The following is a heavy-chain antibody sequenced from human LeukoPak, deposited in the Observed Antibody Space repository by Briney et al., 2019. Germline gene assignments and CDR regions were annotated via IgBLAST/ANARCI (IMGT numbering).Heavy chain of an antibody. Sequence: AASVKVSCKASGGTFSSYGISWVRQAPGQGLEWMGGIIPIFGTANYAQKFQGRVTITADKSTSTAYMELSSLRSEDTAVYYCASMRELTPPYWGQGTLVTVSS. J-gene: IGHJ4*02. V-gene: IGHV1-69*06. CDR1: GGTFSSYG. D-gene: IGHD1-26*01. CDR2: IIPIFGTA. CDR3: ASMRELTPPY.